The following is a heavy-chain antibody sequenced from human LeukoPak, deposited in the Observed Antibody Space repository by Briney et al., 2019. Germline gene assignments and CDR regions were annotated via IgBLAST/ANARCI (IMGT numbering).Heavy chain of an antibody. CDR1: GYIYSNYD. V-gene: IGHV1-8*01. J-gene: IGHJ4*02. D-gene: IGHD6-6*01. Sequence: GASVNVSFKASGYIYSNYDMNGVRQPSGKGLEWMGWMNSKRGNTGYTQKVQGRVNMTRNTSISTAYIELNSLRSEDTAVYYCARYGARRGYWGQGTLVTVSS. CDR2: MNSKRGNT. CDR3: ARYGARRGY.